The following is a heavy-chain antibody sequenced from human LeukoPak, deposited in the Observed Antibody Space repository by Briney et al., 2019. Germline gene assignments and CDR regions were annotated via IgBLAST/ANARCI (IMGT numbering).Heavy chain of an antibody. CDR1: ADSFSSHY. CDR2: ISYIGST. CDR3: ASALVTVTKGFDI. J-gene: IGHJ3*02. D-gene: IGHD4-17*01. Sequence: SETLSLTCAVSADSFSSHYWTWIRQPPGKGLEWIGYISYIGSTNYNPSLKSRVTISIDTSKNQFSLKLSSVTAADTAVYYCASALVTVTKGFDIWGQGTMVSVSS. V-gene: IGHV4-59*11.